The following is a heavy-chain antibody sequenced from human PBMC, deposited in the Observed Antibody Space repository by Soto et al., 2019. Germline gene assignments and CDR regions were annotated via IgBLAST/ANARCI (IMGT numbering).Heavy chain of an antibody. CDR1: GFTFSSYW. D-gene: IGHD2-2*01. V-gene: IGHV3-74*01. CDR2: INSDGSST. Sequence: PGGSLRLSCAASGFTFSSYWMHRVRQAPGKGLVWVSRINSDGSSTSYADSVKGRFTISRDNAKNTLYLQMNSLRAEDTAVYYCARDLTPFPYQLLHFNWFDPWGKGTLVTVAS. CDR3: ARDLTPFPYQLLHFNWFDP. J-gene: IGHJ5*02.